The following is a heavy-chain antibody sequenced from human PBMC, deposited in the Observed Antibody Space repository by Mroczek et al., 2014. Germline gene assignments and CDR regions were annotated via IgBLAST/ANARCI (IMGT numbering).Heavy chain of an antibody. D-gene: IGHD2-21*01. CDR1: GGSISSYY. J-gene: IGHJ3*02. CDR2: IYYSGST. V-gene: IGHV4-59*01. Sequence: QVQLQESGPGLVKPSETLSLTCTVSGGSISSYYWSWIRQPPGKGLEWIGYIYYSGSTNYNPSLKSRVTISVDTSKNQFSLKLSSVTAADTAVYYCARSSRGDAYCGGDCAWGAFDIWGQGTMVTVSS. CDR3: ARSSRGDAYCGGDCAWGAFDI.